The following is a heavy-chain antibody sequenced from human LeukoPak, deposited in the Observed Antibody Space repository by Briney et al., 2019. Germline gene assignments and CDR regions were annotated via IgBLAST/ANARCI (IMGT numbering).Heavy chain of an antibody. J-gene: IGHJ4*02. CDR3: AKDPKFSIVVVPAAGE. Sequence: GGSLRLSCGASGLTFSTYSMNWVRQAPGKGLEWVSYISSDSGTRYYADSVKGRLTISRDNAKNSLYLQMNSLRAEDTAVYYCAKDPKFSIVVVPAAGEWGQGTLVTVSS. D-gene: IGHD2-2*01. CDR2: ISSDSGTR. CDR1: GLTFSTYS. V-gene: IGHV3-48*01.